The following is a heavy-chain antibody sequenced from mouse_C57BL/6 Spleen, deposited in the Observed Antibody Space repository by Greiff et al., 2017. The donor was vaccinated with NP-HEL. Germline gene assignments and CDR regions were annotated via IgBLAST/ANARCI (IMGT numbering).Heavy chain of an antibody. CDR2: ISSGSSTI. Sequence: EVMLVESGGGLVKPGGSLKLSCAASGFTFSDYGMHWVRQAPEKGLEWVAYISSGSSTIYYADTVKGRFTISRDKAKNTLFLQMTSLRSEDTAMYYCARAGLRFGYFDVWGTGTTVTVSS. CDR3: ARAGLRFGYFDV. D-gene: IGHD1-1*01. J-gene: IGHJ1*03. CDR1: GFTFSDYG. V-gene: IGHV5-17*01.